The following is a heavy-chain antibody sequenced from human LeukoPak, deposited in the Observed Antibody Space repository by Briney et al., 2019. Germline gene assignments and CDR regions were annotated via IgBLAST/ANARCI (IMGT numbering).Heavy chain of an antibody. D-gene: IGHD6-6*01. CDR3: ARERESIAARPYFDY. V-gene: IGHV3-48*04. CDR1: GFTFSSYS. Sequence: GGSLRLPCAASGFTFSSYSMNWVRQAPGKGLEWVSYISSSSSIIYYADSVKGRFTISRDNAKNSLYLQMNSLRAEDTAVYYCARERESIAARPYFDYWGQGTLVTVSS. CDR2: ISSSSSII. J-gene: IGHJ4*02.